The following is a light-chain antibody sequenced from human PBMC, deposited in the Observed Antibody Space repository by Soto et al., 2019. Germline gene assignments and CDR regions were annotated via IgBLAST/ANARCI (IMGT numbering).Light chain of an antibody. Sequence: DIQLTQSPSFLSASVGDRGTITCRASQGISSDLAWYQQKPGKAPKLLIYAASTLQSGVPSRFSGSESGTEFTLTISSLQPADFATYYCQKLNTYPLTFGGGTKMAIK. J-gene: IGKJ4*01. CDR3: QKLNTYPLT. CDR2: AAS. V-gene: IGKV1-9*01. CDR1: QGISSD.